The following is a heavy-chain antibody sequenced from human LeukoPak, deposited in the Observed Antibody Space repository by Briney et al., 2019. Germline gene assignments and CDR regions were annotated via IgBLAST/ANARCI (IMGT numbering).Heavy chain of an antibody. D-gene: IGHD6-19*01. J-gene: IGHJ5*02. CDR3: ARDPPGIAVAGSP. Sequence: GASVKVSCKASGYTFTGYYMHWVRQAPGQGLEWMGWINPNSGGTNYARKFQGRVTMTRDTSTSTAYMELSRLRSDDTAVYYCARDPPGIAVAGSPWGQGTLVTVSS. V-gene: IGHV1-2*02. CDR2: INPNSGGT. CDR1: GYTFTGYY.